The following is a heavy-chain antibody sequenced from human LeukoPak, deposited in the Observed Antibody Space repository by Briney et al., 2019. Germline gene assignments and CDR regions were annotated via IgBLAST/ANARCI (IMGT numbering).Heavy chain of an antibody. CDR3: ARDVFEGFGERVIDAFDL. CDR1: GYRFITYG. CDR2: ISAYNGNT. V-gene: IGHV1-18*01. Sequence: ASLRVSCKASGYRFITYGLSWVRQAPGQGLEWMGCISAYNGNTNFAPKLQGRVTMTADTSTSTAYMELRSLRSDDTAVYYCARDVFEGFGERVIDAFDLWGQGTMVTVSS. J-gene: IGHJ3*01. D-gene: IGHD3-10*01.